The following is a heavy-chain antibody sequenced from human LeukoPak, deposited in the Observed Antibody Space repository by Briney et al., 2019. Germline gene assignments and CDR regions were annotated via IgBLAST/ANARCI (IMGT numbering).Heavy chain of an antibody. Sequence: PSETLSLTCAVYGGSFSGYWWSWICQFPDKGLEWIGEINHSGTTNYNPSLKSRVTISVDLSNDQFSLKLSSVTAADTAVYYCTMGGPAVAVPGDYWGQGSLVTVSS. CDR2: INHSGTT. D-gene: IGHD6-19*01. V-gene: IGHV4-34*01. J-gene: IGHJ4*02. CDR1: GGSFSGYW. CDR3: TMGGPAVAVPGDY.